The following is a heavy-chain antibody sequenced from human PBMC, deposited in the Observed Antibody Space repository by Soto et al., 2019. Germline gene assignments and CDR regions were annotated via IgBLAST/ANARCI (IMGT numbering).Heavy chain of an antibody. CDR1: GFTFSSYA. J-gene: IGHJ4*02. V-gene: IGHV3-23*01. CDR3: AKVDGIVVVAATVDY. Sequence: EVQLLESGGGLVQPGGSLRLSCAASGFTFSSYAMSWVRQAPGKGLEWVSAISGSGGSTYYADSVKGRFTISRDNAKNTLYLQMNSLRAEDTAVYYCAKVDGIVVVAATVDYWGQGTLVTVSS. CDR2: ISGSGGST. D-gene: IGHD2-15*01.